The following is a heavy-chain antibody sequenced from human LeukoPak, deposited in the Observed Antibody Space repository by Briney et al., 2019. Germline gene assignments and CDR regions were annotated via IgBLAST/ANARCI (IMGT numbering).Heavy chain of an antibody. CDR2: INPNSGGT. V-gene: IGHV1-2*02. CDR1: GYTFTDYY. J-gene: IGHJ4*02. CDR3: ARAAHYHESSEGYDY. Sequence: GASVKVSCKASGYTFTDYYMHWVRQAPGQGLEWMGWINPNSGGTNYAQKFQGRVTMTRDTSISTAYMELSRLRSDDTVVYCCARAAHYHESSEGYDYWGQGTLVTVSS. D-gene: IGHD3-10*01.